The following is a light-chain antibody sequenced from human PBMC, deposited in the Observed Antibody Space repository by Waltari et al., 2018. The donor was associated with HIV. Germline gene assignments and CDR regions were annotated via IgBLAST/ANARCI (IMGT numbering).Light chain of an antibody. J-gene: IGLJ3*02. CDR1: RVPTSYA. CDR2: LNSDGSH. V-gene: IGLV4-69*01. Sequence: QPVLTQSPSASASMGAPVPLTCTRSRVPTSYAPSSQLQQPEKGPRYLMNLNSDGSHSKGDGIPDRFSGSSSGAERYLTISSLQAEDEADYYCQTWGTCSWVFGGGTKLTVL. CDR3: QTWGTCSWV.